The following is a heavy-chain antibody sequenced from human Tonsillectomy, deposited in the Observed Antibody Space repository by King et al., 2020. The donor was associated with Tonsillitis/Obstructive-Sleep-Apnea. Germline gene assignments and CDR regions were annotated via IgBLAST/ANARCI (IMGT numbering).Heavy chain of an antibody. Sequence: VQLVQSGAEVKKPGSSVKVSCKASGGTFSSYAISWVRQAPGQGLEWMGRIIPILGIANYAQKFQGRVTITADKSTSTAYMELSSLRSEDTAVYYCARTPTVVETAMVSPPIDYYYYMGVWGEGATVAVSS. CDR1: GGTFSSYA. D-gene: IGHD5-18*01. J-gene: IGHJ6*03. CDR2: IIPILGIA. CDR3: ARTPTVVETAMVSPPIDYYYYMGV. V-gene: IGHV1-69*09.